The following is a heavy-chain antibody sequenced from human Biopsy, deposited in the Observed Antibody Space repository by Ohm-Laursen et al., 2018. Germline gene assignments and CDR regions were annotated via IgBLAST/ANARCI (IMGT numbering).Heavy chain of an antibody. D-gene: IGHD5-12*01. Sequence: SQTLSLTCTVSGDTISTYYWNWIRQIPGKGLEWIGYIHYTGHIRINPSLNSRATISVDTSKDQFSLKLSSLTAADTAIYYCARNRVDVVKVTTIGWNFDLWGRGTLVTVS. CDR1: GDTISTYY. CDR3: ARNRVDVVKVTTIGWNFDL. CDR2: IHYTGHI. V-gene: IGHV4-59*08. J-gene: IGHJ2*01.